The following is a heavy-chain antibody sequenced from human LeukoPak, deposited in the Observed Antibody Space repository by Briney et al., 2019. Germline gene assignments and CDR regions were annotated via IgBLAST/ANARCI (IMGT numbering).Heavy chain of an antibody. Sequence: SETLSLTCTVSGGSVSSGSYYWSWIRQPPGKGLEWIGYIYYSGSTNYNPSLKSRVTISVDTSKNQFSLKLSSVTAADTAVYYCARETTRHHFFDYWGQGTLVTVSS. J-gene: IGHJ4*02. D-gene: IGHD1-1*01. CDR2: IYYSGST. CDR1: GGSVSSGSYY. CDR3: ARETTRHHFFDY. V-gene: IGHV4-61*01.